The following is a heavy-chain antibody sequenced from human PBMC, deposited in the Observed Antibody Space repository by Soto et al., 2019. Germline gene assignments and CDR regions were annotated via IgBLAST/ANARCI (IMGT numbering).Heavy chain of an antibody. V-gene: IGHV1-69*01. CDR3: TREGYKYGRPANFDS. Sequence: QVQLVQSGAEVKKPGSSVKGSCKASGDTFSRHPISWVRQAPGQGLEWMGGIIPFSDTTNYAQKFQGRVTISADESTSTAYMELSSLRSDDTAVYYCTREGYKYGRPANFDSWGQGTLVTVSS. J-gene: IGHJ4*02. CDR2: IIPFSDTT. D-gene: IGHD5-18*01. CDR1: GDTFSRHP.